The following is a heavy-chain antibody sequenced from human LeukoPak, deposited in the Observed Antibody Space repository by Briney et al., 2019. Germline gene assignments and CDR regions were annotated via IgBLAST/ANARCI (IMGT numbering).Heavy chain of an antibody. CDR2: ISSSSSTI. CDR1: GFTFSSYS. Sequence: TGGSLGLSCAASGFTFSSYSMNWVRQAPGKGLEWVSYISSSSSTIYYADSVKGRFTISRDNAKNSLYLQMNSLRAEDTAVYYCARELDCSGGSCYSEFDHWGQGTLVTVSS. D-gene: IGHD2-15*01. V-gene: IGHV3-48*01. J-gene: IGHJ4*02. CDR3: ARELDCSGGSCYSEFDH.